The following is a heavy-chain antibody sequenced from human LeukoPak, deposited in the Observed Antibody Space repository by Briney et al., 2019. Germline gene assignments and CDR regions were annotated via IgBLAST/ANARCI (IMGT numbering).Heavy chain of an antibody. CDR1: GFTFSSHG. J-gene: IGHJ4*02. V-gene: IGHV3-23*01. Sequence: GGSLRLSCAASGFTFSSHGMSWVRQAPGKGLEWVSAISGSGGSSFYADSVKGRFTISRDNSKNTLYLQMNSLRAEDTAVYYCAKGRYYYDSSGTLDYWGQGTLVTVSS. CDR2: ISGSGGSS. D-gene: IGHD3-22*01. CDR3: AKGRYYYDSSGTLDY.